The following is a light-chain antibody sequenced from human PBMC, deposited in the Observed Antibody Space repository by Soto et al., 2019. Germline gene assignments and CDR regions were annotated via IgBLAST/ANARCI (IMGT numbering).Light chain of an antibody. CDR1: QGHEYSDGNTY. V-gene: IGKV2-30*01. Sequence: DVVVTQSPLSLSVTRGESASISCMPSQGHEYSDGNTYLSRFHQRPGQSPRRLIYMVSNRDSAVPERFSGSGSGTDFTLQISRVEAEDVGVYYCMQGTHWPRTFGQGTRLEIK. CDR2: MVS. CDR3: MQGTHWPRT. J-gene: IGKJ5*01.